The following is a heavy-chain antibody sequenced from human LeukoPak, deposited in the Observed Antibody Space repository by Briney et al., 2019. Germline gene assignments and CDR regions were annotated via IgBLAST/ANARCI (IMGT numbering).Heavy chain of an antibody. Sequence: GGSLGLSCAASGFIVSSNYMSWVRQAPGKGLEWVSVIYSGDTTYYADSVKGRFTISRDNAKNTLYLQMNSLRAEDTAVYYCARAGHARFLEWLLPFDYWGQGTLVTVSS. V-gene: IGHV3-53*01. CDR2: IYSGDTT. D-gene: IGHD3-3*01. CDR3: ARAGHARFLEWLLPFDY. J-gene: IGHJ4*02. CDR1: GFIVSSNY.